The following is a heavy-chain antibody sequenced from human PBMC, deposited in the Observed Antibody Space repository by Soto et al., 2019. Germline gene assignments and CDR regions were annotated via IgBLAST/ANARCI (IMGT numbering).Heavy chain of an antibody. D-gene: IGHD3-9*01. CDR3: VSGTSLYDVLTGYYVDRWFDP. CDR2: IYYSGYT. J-gene: IGHJ5*02. Sequence: QLQLRESGPGLVKPSETLSLTCSVSGDSTTSDAYYWGWIRQPPGKGLEWLGSIYYSGYTYYNPSLKSRVTISVDRSRNQFSLNLRSVTAADTAVYYCVSGTSLYDVLTGYYVDRWFDPWGQGTLVTVSS. V-gene: IGHV4-39*01. CDR1: GDSTTSDAYY.